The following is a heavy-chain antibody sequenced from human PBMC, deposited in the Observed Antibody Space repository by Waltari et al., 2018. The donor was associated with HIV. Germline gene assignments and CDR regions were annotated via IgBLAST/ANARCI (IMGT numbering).Heavy chain of an antibody. CDR2: ISWDGGST. CDR1: CFTFHDYH. CDR3: AKDIGGYDSFYYYYGMDV. J-gene: IGHJ6*02. Sequence: VQLVESGGVVVQPGETLRLSCAAACFTFHDYHMHSVRQAPGKGLEWVSLISWDGGSTYYADSVKGRFTISRDNSKNSLYLQMNSLRTEDTALYYCAKDIGGYDSFYYYYGMDVWGQGTTVTVSS. V-gene: IGHV3-43*01. D-gene: IGHD5-12*01.